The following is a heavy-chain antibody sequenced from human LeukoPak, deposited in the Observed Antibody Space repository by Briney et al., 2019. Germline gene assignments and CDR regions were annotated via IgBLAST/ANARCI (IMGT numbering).Heavy chain of an antibody. D-gene: IGHD2-15*01. Sequence: GGSLRLSCAASGFTFSSFDMHWVRQATGKGLEWVSAIGITGDTYYPDSVKGRFTISRENAKNSLYLQVNSLRAGDTAVYYCVRGYCSGGRCYGGFDYWGQGTLVTVSS. V-gene: IGHV3-13*04. J-gene: IGHJ4*02. CDR2: IGITGDT. CDR3: VRGYCSGGRCYGGFDY. CDR1: GFTFSSFD.